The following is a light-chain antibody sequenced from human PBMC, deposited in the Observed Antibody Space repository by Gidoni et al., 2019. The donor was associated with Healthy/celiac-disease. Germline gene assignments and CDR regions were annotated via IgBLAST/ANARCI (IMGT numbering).Light chain of an antibody. V-gene: IGKV1-5*03. Sequence: DLQMPQSPSTLSASVGDRVTITCRASQSISSWLAWYQQKPGKAPKLLIYKASSLESGVPSRFSGSGSGTEFTLTISSLQPDDFATYYCQQYNSYSSTFGQXTKLEIK. J-gene: IGKJ2*01. CDR1: QSISSW. CDR3: QQYNSYSST. CDR2: KAS.